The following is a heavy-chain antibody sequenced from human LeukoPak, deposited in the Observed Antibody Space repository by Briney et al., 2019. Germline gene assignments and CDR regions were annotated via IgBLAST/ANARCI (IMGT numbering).Heavy chain of an antibody. V-gene: IGHV4-30-2*01. J-gene: IGHJ4*02. CDR1: GGSISSGGYS. Sequence: PSQTLSLTCAVSGGSISSGGYSWSWIRQPPGKGLEWIGYFYHSGSTYYNPSLKSRVTISVDRSKNQFSLKLSSVTAADTAVYYCARAEYSSVDYWGQGTLVTVSS. D-gene: IGHD6-6*01. CDR2: FYHSGST. CDR3: ARAEYSSVDY.